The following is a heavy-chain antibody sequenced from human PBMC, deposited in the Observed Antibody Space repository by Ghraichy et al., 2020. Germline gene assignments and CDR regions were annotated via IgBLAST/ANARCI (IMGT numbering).Heavy chain of an antibody. J-gene: IGHJ4*02. CDR1: GDSVSSNSAA. Sequence: SQTLSLTCAISGDSVSSNSAAWNWIRQSPSRGLEWLGRTYYRSKWYNDYAVSVKSRITINPDTSKNQFSLQLNSVTPEDTAVYYCARGLPRGASQWELQDYFDYWGQGTLVTVSS. CDR2: TYYRSKWYN. CDR3: ARGLPRGASQWELQDYFDY. V-gene: IGHV6-1*01. D-gene: IGHD1-26*01.